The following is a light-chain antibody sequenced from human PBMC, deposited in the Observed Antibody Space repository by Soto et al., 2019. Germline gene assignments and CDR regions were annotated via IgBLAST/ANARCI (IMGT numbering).Light chain of an antibody. CDR3: SSYAGINNLGV. Sequence: SALTQPPSASGSPGQSVTISCTGTSSDVGGYTYVSWYQQHPGKAPKLMIFEVNKRPSGVPDRFSGSKSGNTASLTVSGLQAEDEADYYCSSYAGINNLGVFGTGTKVTVL. CDR1: SSDVGGYTY. V-gene: IGLV2-8*01. CDR2: EVN. J-gene: IGLJ1*01.